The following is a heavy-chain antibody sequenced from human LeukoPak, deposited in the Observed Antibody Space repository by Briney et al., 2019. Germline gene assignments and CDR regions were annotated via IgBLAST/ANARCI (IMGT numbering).Heavy chain of an antibody. Sequence: PGGSLRLSCAASGFTFSSYAMTWVRQAPGEGLEWVSAIGGSGVTTYYADSMKGRFTISRDNSKNTLYLQMNSLRADDTAVYYCAKSVTYCGGDCYSPLDYWGQGTLVTVSS. V-gene: IGHV3-23*01. CDR2: IGGSGVTT. CDR1: GFTFSSYA. J-gene: IGHJ4*02. D-gene: IGHD2-21*02. CDR3: AKSVTYCGGDCYSPLDY.